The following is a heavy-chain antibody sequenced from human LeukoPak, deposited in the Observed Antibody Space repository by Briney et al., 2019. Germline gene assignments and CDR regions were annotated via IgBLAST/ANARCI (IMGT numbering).Heavy chain of an antibody. J-gene: IGHJ4*02. CDR1: GGSISSYY. D-gene: IGHD4-17*01. CDR2: IYYSGST. Sequence: SEALSLTCTGSGGSISSYYWSWIRQPPGKGLEWIGYIYYSGSTNYNPSLKSRVTISVDTSKNQFSLKLSSVTAADTAVYYCARGQGTVTTHWGQGTLVTVSS. V-gene: IGHV4-59*08. CDR3: ARGQGTVTTH.